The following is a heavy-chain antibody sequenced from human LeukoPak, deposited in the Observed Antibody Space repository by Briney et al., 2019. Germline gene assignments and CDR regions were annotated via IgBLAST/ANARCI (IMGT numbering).Heavy chain of an antibody. CDR2: ISGSGGCT. CDR3: ARGSSYSSPAFDI. V-gene: IGHV3-23*01. Sequence: GGALTLSCAASGFTFSSYAMRWVRQAPGKGLEWVSAISGSGGCTYYADSVKGRFTLSRDNYKNTLDLQMNSLRAEDTAVYYCARGSSYSSPAFDIWGQGTMVTVSS. CDR1: GFTFSSYA. J-gene: IGHJ3*02. D-gene: IGHD6-13*01.